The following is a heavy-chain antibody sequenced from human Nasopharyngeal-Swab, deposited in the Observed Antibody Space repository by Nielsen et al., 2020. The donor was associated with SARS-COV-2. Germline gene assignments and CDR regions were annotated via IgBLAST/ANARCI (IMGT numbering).Heavy chain of an antibody. D-gene: IGHD3-3*01. J-gene: IGHJ4*02. V-gene: IGHV3-48*03. CDR2: ISSSGSTI. Sequence: GGSLRLSCAASGFTFSSYEMNWVRQAPGKGLEWVSYISSSGSTIYYADSVKGRFTISRDNAKNSLYLQMNSLRAEDTAVYYCARDAYDFWSGYSYYFDYWGQGTLVTVSS. CDR1: GFTFSSYE. CDR3: ARDAYDFWSGYSYYFDY.